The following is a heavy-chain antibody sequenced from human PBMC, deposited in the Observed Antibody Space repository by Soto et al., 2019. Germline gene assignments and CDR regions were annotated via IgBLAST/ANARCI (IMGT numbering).Heavy chain of an antibody. CDR2: TNSDGSST. D-gene: IGHD3-3*02. CDR3: TRHLARNRDY. J-gene: IGHJ4*02. V-gene: IGHV3-74*01. Sequence: EVQLVESGGGLVQPGGSLRLSCAASGFTFSSYWMHWVRQAQGKGLVWVSRTNSDGSSTSYADFVKGRFTISRDNAKNTLYRQINSLRAEDSAVYYCTRHLARNRDYWGQGTLVTVSS. CDR1: GFTFSSYW.